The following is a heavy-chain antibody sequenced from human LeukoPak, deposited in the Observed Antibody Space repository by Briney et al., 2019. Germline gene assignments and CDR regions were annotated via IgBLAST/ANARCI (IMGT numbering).Heavy chain of an antibody. CDR3: AVVAAAGTIDY. D-gene: IGHD6-13*01. J-gene: IGHJ4*02. Sequence: SQTLSLTCTVSGGSISSGDYYWSWIRQPPGKGLESIGSIYHSGSTYYNPSLKSRVTISVDTSKNQFSLKLSSVTAADTAVYYCAVVAAAGTIDYWGQGTLVTVSS. CDR1: GGSISSGDYY. CDR2: IYHSGST. V-gene: IGHV4-30-2*03.